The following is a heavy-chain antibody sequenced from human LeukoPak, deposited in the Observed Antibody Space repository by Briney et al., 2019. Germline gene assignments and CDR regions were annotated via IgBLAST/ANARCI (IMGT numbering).Heavy chain of an antibody. D-gene: IGHD5-12*01. Sequence: SETLSLTCTVSGGSISSYYWSWIRQPPGKGLEWIGYIYYCGSTNYNPSLKSRVTISVDTSKNQFSLKLSSVTAADTAVYYCARTVDIVATANFDYWGQGTLVTVSS. CDR3: ARTVDIVATANFDY. CDR1: GGSISSYY. J-gene: IGHJ4*02. CDR2: IYYCGST. V-gene: IGHV4-59*01.